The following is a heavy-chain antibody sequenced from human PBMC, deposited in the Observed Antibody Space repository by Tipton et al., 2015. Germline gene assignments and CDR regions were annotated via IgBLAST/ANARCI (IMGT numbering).Heavy chain of an antibody. CDR1: GYSISSGYY. CDR3: ARDLEHGMDV. Sequence: TLSLTCDVSGYSISSGYYWSWIRQSPGKGLEWIGYISYSGSTHYNPSLKRRVTISLDTSKNQFSLTLNSVTAADTAVYYCARDLEHGMDVWGQGTTVTVSS. CDR2: ISYSGST. V-gene: IGHV4-61*01. J-gene: IGHJ6*02. D-gene: IGHD5-24*01.